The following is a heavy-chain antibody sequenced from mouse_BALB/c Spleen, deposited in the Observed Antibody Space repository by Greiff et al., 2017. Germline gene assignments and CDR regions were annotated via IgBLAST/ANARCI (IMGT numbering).Heavy chain of an antibody. CDR3: ARQYDYDAWFAY. V-gene: IGHV5-12-2*01. CDR1: GFTFSSYT. D-gene: IGHD2-4*01. Sequence: DVKLVESGGGLVQPGGSLKLSCAASGFTFSSYTMSWVRQTPEKRLEWVAYISNGGGSTYYPDTVKGRFTISRDNAKNTLYLQMSSLKSEDTAMYYCARQYDYDAWFAYWGQGTLVTVSA. CDR2: ISNGGGST. J-gene: IGHJ3*01.